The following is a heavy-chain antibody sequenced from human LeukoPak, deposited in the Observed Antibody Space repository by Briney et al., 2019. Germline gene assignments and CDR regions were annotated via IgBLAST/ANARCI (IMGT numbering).Heavy chain of an antibody. Sequence: GGSLRLSCAASGFTFSSYATSWVRQAPGKGLEWVSTISGSDGRTYYADSVKGRFTISRDNSKNTLYLQMNSLRAEDTAVYYCAKDSPSQWELNFDYWGQGTLVTVSS. CDR3: AKDSPSQWELNFDY. D-gene: IGHD1-26*01. V-gene: IGHV3-23*01. CDR2: ISGSDGRT. J-gene: IGHJ4*02. CDR1: GFTFSSYA.